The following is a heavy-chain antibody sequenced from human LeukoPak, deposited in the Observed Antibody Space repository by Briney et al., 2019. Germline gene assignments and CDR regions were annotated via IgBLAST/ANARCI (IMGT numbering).Heavy chain of an antibody. Sequence: GGSLRFSCAASGFTFSGYAMSWVRQAPGKGLEWVSGISGRGDNTYYADSVKGRFTISRDNSKNTLRLQMNSLRDEDTAVYYCAKRVQGNTGPFHCWGQGTLASVSS. J-gene: IGHJ4*02. CDR3: AKRVQGNTGPFHC. CDR1: GFTFSGYA. CDR2: ISGRGDNT. D-gene: IGHD4-23*01. V-gene: IGHV3-23*01.